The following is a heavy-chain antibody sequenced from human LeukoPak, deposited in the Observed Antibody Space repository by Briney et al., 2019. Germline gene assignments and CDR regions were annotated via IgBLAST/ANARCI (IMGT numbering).Heavy chain of an antibody. D-gene: IGHD2-2*01. CDR2: ISWNSGSI. V-gene: IGHV3-9*01. J-gene: IGHJ5*02. CDR3: AKGGGCSSTSCPGNWFDH. Sequence: GRSLRLSCAASGFTFDDYAMHWVRHAPGKGLEWVSGISWNSGSIGYADSVKGRFTISRDNAKNSLYLQMNSLRAEDTALYYCAKGGGCSSTSCPGNWFDHWGQGTLVTVSS. CDR1: GFTFDDYA.